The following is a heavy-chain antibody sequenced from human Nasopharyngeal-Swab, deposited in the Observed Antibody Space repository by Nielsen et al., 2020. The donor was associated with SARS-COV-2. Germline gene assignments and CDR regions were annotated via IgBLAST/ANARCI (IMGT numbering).Heavy chain of an antibody. CDR1: GYSFTSYW. D-gene: IGHD1-1*01. J-gene: IGHJ4*02. CDR2: IYPGDSDT. Sequence: GGSLRLSCKGSGYSFTSYWIGWVRQMPGKGLEWMGIIYPGDSDTRYSPSFQGQVTIPADKSISTAYLQWSSLKASDTAMYYCARRNDWVGDYWGQGTLVTVSS. V-gene: IGHV5-51*01. CDR3: ARRNDWVGDY.